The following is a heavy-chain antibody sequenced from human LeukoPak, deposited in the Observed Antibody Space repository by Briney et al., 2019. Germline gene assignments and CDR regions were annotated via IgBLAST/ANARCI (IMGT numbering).Heavy chain of an antibody. CDR2: ISHSGTT. CDR3: SRGQSISAVAV. CDR1: GFSISSGHY. Sequence: SETLSLTCTVSGFSISSGHYWGWARQPPGKGLEWIASISHSGTTFYNPSLKSRVTISVDTSKNQFSLTVTSVTAADTAVYYCSRGQSISAVAVWGQGTLVTVSS. V-gene: IGHV4-38-2*02. D-gene: IGHD6-13*01. J-gene: IGHJ4*02.